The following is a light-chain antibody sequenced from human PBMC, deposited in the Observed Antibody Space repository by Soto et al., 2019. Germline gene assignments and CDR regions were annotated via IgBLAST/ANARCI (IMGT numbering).Light chain of an antibody. J-gene: IGLJ1*01. CDR1: SSDVGGYNY. CDR2: EVS. Sequence: QSVLTQPASVSGSPGQSITISCTGTSSDVGGYNYVSWYQHHPGKAPKLMIYEVSNRPSGVSNRFSGSKSCNTASLTISGLQAEDEADYYCCSYTSSGTLVFGIGTKLAVL. CDR3: CSYTSSGTLV. V-gene: IGLV2-14*01.